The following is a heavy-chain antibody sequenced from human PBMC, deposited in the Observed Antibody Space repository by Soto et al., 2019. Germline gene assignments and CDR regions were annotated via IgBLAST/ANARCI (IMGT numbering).Heavy chain of an antibody. Sequence: QLQLQESGSGLVKPSQTLSLTCAVSGGSISSGGYSWSWIRQPPGKGLEWIGYIYHSGSTYYNPSLESRVTVSVDRSKNQFSRKLSSVTAADTAVYYCARLDYGDYRGAFDIWGQGTMVTVSS. J-gene: IGHJ3*02. CDR2: IYHSGST. D-gene: IGHD4-17*01. CDR3: ARLDYGDYRGAFDI. V-gene: IGHV4-30-2*01. CDR1: GGSISSGGYS.